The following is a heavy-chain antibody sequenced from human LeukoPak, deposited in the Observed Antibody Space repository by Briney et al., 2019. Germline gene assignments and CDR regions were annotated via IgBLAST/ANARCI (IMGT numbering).Heavy chain of an antibody. CDR3: ARSGLEWLLPDC. V-gene: IGHV4-30-2*01. Sequence: SETLSLTCAVSGGSISSGGYSWSWIRQPPGKGLEWIGYIYHSGSTYYNPSLKSRVTISVDRSKNQFSLKLSSVTAADTAVYYCARSGLEWLLPDCWGQGTLVTVSS. D-gene: IGHD3-3*01. CDR2: IYHSGST. J-gene: IGHJ4*02. CDR1: GGSISSGGYS.